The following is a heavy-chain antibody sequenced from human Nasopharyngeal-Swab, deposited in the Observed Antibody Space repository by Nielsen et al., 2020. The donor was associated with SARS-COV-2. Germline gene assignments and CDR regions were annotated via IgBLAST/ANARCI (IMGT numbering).Heavy chain of an antibody. D-gene: IGHD6-13*01. V-gene: IGHV4-59*13. J-gene: IGHJ6*02. Sequence: SETLSPTCTVSGGSISSYYWSWIRQPPGKGLEWIGYIYYSGSTNYNPSLKSRVTISVDTSKNQFSLKLSSVTAADTAVYYCARDMGAGIAAAGHYYYGMDVWGQGTTVTVSS. CDR2: IYYSGST. CDR1: GGSISSYY. CDR3: ARDMGAGIAAAGHYYYGMDV.